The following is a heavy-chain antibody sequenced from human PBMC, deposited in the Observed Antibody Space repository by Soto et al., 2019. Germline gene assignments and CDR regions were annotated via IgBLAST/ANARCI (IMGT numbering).Heavy chain of an antibody. Sequence: SETLSLTCIVSGGSITRRSSYWAWIRQPPGKGLEWVGTFYDGNTYHNPSLRSRITIAVDTSKNQFSLKLNSVAAADTAFYYCATSRGLAVGGSFDYWGQGMLVTVSS. J-gene: IGHJ4*02. CDR1: GGSITRRSSY. V-gene: IGHV4-39*01. CDR3: ATSRGLAVGGSFDY. D-gene: IGHD3-10*01. CDR2: FYDGNT.